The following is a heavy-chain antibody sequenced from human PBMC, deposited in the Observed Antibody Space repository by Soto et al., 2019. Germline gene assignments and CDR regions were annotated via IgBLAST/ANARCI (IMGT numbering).Heavy chain of an antibody. Sequence: EVQLVESGGGLVQPGGSLRLSCAASGFTFSAHYMDWVRQAPGKGLEWVGRIKNKANSYTTEYAASVAGRFTISREDSQNSLYLQMNSLKTEDTAVYYCARVALVGPSGGRYFDYWGQGSQVAVSS. D-gene: IGHD1-26*01. CDR2: IKNKANSYTT. CDR1: GFTFSAHY. J-gene: IGHJ4*02. V-gene: IGHV3-72*01. CDR3: ARVALVGPSGGRYFDY.